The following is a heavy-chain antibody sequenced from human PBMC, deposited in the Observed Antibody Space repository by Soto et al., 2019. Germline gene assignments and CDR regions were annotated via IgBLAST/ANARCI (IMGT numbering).Heavy chain of an antibody. CDR2: ISHSGST. V-gene: IGHV4-30-4*01. D-gene: IGHD2-15*01. CDR1: GGSVSSGDYY. J-gene: IGHJ5*02. CDR3: ARDRVAVAVGDA. Sequence: QVQLQESGPGLVKASQTLSLTCNVSGGSVSSGDYYWSWIRQPPGKGLEWIGYISHSGSTYSNPSLKGRLAMSIDTSKNQFSLQLRSVTAADTAVYFCARDRVAVAVGDAWGTGTLVTVSS.